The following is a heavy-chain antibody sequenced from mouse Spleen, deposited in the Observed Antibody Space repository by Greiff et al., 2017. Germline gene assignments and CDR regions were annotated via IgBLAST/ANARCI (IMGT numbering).Heavy chain of an antibody. CDR3: AIGSSPYAMDY. D-gene: IGHD1-1*01. Sequence: VMLVESGPGLVQPSQSLSITCTVSGFSLTSYGVHWVRQSPGKGLEWLGVIWSGGSTDYNAAFISRLSISKDNSKSQVFFKMNSLQADDTAIYYCAIGSSPYAMDYWGQGTSVTVSS. CDR2: IWSGGST. J-gene: IGHJ4*01. CDR1: GFSLTSYG. V-gene: IGHV2-2*01.